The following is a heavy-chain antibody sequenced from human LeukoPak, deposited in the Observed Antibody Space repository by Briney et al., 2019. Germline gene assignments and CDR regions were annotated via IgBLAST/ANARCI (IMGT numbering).Heavy chain of an antibody. J-gene: IGHJ4*02. CDR1: GGFISSGNA. Sequence: SETLSLTCTVSGGFISSGNARTWIRQPPGKGLEWIGSINYGGSTYYNPSLKSRVTISVDTSKNQFSLKLSSVTAADTAVYYCARDSFSPFDYWGQGALVTVSS. CDR3: ARDSFSPFDY. D-gene: IGHD2-2*01. CDR2: INYGGST. V-gene: IGHV4-38-2*02.